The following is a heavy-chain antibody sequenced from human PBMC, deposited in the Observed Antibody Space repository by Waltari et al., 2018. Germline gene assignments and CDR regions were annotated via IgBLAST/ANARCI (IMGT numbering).Heavy chain of an antibody. V-gene: IGHV3-23*01. J-gene: IGHJ3*01. CDR2: MSCIDDSK. Sequence: QLSESGGGLVQPGESLRVSCAAPGITFNHPVIHWVRQAPGKGLEWVSAMSCIDDSKYYADSVKGRFTISKDNSKSTVYLQLSSLRAEDTALYFCAKEAYTSGRCGTFNLWGRGTMVTVSS. CDR1: GITFNHPV. D-gene: IGHD3-22*01. CDR3: AKEAYTSGRCGTFNL.